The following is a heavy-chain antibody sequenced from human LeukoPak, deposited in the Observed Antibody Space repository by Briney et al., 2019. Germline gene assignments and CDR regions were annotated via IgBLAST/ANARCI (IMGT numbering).Heavy chain of an antibody. CDR1: GFTVSSNY. D-gene: IGHD1-26*01. Sequence: GGSLRLSCAASGFTVSSNYMSWVRQAPGRGLEWVSVIYSGGSTYYADSVKGRFTISRDNSKNTVYLQMNSLRAEDTAVYYCAELSSDYWGQGTLVTVSS. V-gene: IGHV3-53*01. J-gene: IGHJ4*02. CDR3: AELSSDY. CDR2: IYSGGST.